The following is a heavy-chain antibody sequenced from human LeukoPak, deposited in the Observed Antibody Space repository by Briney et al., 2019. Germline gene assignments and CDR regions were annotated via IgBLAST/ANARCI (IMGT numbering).Heavy chain of an antibody. CDR1: GFTFSSYA. J-gene: IGHJ4*02. Sequence: GGSLRLSCAASGFTFSSYATSWVRQAPGKGLEWVSAISGSGGSTYYADSVKGRFTISRDNSKNTLYLQMNSLRAEDTAVYYCAKYREWLRFYYFDYWGQGTLVTVSS. CDR3: AKYREWLRFYYFDY. CDR2: ISGSGGST. V-gene: IGHV3-23*01. D-gene: IGHD5-12*01.